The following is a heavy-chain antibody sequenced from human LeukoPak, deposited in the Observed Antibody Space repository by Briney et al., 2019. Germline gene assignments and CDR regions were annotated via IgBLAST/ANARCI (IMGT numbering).Heavy chain of an antibody. CDR3: ARDAPDCRITRCHTEAHNRNMDV. V-gene: IGHV3-30*02. CDR1: GFSFTNYG. J-gene: IGHJ6*03. Sequence: PGGFLRLSCAASGFSFTNYGMHWVRQAPGKGLEWVAFMLLDGGKTHYVDSVKGRFTAPRGNSNKTLYLQMNGLRAEDTAVYYCARDAPDCRITRCHTEAHNRNMDVWGKGTTVTASS. D-gene: IGHD2-2*01. CDR2: MLLDGGKT.